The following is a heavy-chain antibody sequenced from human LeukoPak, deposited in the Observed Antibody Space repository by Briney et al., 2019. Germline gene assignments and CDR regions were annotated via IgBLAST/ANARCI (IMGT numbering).Heavy chain of an antibody. CDR1: GFTFSSYA. CDR3: AKVMGYSSGREFDY. CDR2: ISGSGGST. V-gene: IGHV3-23*01. J-gene: IGHJ4*02. D-gene: IGHD6-19*01. Sequence: GGSLRLSCAASGFTFSSYAMSWVRQAPGKGLEWVSAISGSGGSTYYADSVKGRFTISGDNSKNTLYLQMNSLRAEDTAVYYCAKVMGYSSGREFDYWGQGTLVTVSS.